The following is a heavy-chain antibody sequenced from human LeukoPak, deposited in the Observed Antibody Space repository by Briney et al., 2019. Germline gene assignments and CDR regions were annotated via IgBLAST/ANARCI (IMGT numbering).Heavy chain of an antibody. V-gene: IGHV4-39*01. D-gene: IGHD4-11*01. CDR1: GGSSGRSSYY. J-gene: IGHJ5*02. CDR3: ARHDSYSNYYWCDP. CDR2: IYYTGPT. Sequence: PSETLSLTCTVSGGSSGRSSYYWGWIRQPPGKGLEWIGRIYYTGPTYYNPSLKSRVTISVDTSRNQFSLKLSSVTAADTAVYYCARHDSYSNYYWCDPWGQGTLVTVSS.